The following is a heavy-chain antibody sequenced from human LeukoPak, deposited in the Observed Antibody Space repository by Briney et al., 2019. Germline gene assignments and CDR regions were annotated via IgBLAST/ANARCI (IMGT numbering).Heavy chain of an antibody. CDR3: ATVEREYFDTSGYYDY. J-gene: IGHJ4*02. D-gene: IGHD3-22*01. Sequence: GASVKVSCMISGYTLTEFSMHWVRQAPGKGLEWLGGFDPEDGKTIYAQKFQGRVTMTEDTSTDTAYMELSSLRSDDTAIYYCATVEREYFDTSGYYDYWGQGTLVTVSS. CDR1: GYTLTEFS. V-gene: IGHV1-24*01. CDR2: FDPEDGKT.